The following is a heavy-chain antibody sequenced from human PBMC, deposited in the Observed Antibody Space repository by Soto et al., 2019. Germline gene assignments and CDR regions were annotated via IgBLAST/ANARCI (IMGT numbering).Heavy chain of an antibody. CDR2: IYYSGST. V-gene: IGHV4-31*03. J-gene: IGHJ5*02. CDR3: ARVDRVLRYLDP. Sequence: SETLSLTCTVSGGSISSGGYYWSWIRQHPGKGLEWIGYIYYSGSTYYNPSLKSRVTISVDTSKNQFSLKLSSVTAADTAVYYCARVDRVLRYLDPWGQGTLVTV. CDR1: GGSISSGGYY. D-gene: IGHD3-9*01.